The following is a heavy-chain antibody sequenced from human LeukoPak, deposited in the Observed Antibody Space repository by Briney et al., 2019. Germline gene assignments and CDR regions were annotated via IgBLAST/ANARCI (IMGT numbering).Heavy chain of an antibody. J-gene: IGHJ4*02. D-gene: IGHD2-21*02. CDR3: ASRVVVTAGLDY. Sequence: ASVKVSCKASGGTFSSYAISWVRQAPGQGLEWMGGIIPIFGTANYAQKFQGRVTITADESTSTAYMELSSLRSEDTAVYYCASRVVVTAGLDYWGQGTLVTVSS. V-gene: IGHV1-69*13. CDR1: GGTFSSYA. CDR2: IIPIFGTA.